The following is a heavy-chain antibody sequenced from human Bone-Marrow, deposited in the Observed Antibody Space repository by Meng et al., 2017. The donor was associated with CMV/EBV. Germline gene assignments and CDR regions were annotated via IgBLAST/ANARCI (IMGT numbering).Heavy chain of an antibody. CDR3: ARDSPRYCMSTSCYPEY. D-gene: IGHD2-2*01. CDR2: ISAYNGNT. CDR1: GYTFTSYG. J-gene: IGHJ4*02. Sequence: ASVKVSCKASGYTFTSYGISWVRQAPGQGLEWMGWISAYNGNTNYAQKLQGRVTMTTDTSTSTAYMELRSLRSDDTAVYYCARDSPRYCMSTSCYPEYWGPGTLVNVSS. V-gene: IGHV1-18*01.